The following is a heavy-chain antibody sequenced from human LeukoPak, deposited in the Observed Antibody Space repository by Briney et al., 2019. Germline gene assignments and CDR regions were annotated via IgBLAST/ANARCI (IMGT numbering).Heavy chain of an antibody. CDR3: ARAYCSSTSCYAGVDY. J-gene: IGHJ4*02. Sequence: SGTLSLTCAVSGGSISSSNWWSWVRQPPGKGLEWIGEIYHSGSTNYDPSLKSRVTISVDKSKNQFSLKLSSVTAADTAVYYCARAYCSSTSCYAGVDYWGQGTLVTVSS. CDR2: IYHSGST. D-gene: IGHD2-2*01. CDR1: GGSISSSNW. V-gene: IGHV4-4*02.